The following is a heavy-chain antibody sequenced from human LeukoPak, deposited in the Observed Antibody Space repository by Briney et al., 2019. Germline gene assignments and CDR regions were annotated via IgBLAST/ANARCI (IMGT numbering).Heavy chain of an antibody. CDR2: IYYSGST. Sequence: PSETLSLTCTVSGGSISSYYWSWIRQPPGKGLEWIGYIYYSGSTNYNPSLKSRVTISVDTSKNQFSLELSSVTAADTAVYYCARGYCSSTSCHGAFDYWGQGTLVTVSS. V-gene: IGHV4-59*08. CDR1: GGSISSYY. D-gene: IGHD2-2*01. CDR3: ARGYCSSTSCHGAFDY. J-gene: IGHJ4*02.